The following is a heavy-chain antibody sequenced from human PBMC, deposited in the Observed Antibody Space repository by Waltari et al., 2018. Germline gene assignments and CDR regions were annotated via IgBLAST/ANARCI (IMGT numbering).Heavy chain of an antibody. CDR3: ARMIEYRNSWDAFDV. CDR2: IYSDGST. Sequence: QVQLQESGPGLVKPSETLSLTCTVPVGSIRAYYWNWIRQTPGKGLEWIGNIYSDGSTDYNPSLQSRITISIDTSKKEFSLKLSSVTAADTATYYCARMIEYRNSWDAFDVWGQGTMVTVSS. D-gene: IGHD6-6*01. CDR1: VGSIRAYY. V-gene: IGHV4-4*09. J-gene: IGHJ3*01.